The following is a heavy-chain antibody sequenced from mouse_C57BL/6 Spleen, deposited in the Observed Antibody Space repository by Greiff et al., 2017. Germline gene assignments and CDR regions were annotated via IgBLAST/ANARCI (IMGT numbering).Heavy chain of an antibody. D-gene: IGHD1-1*01. CDR2: INPNYGTT. CDR1: GYSFTDYN. CDR3: ASLYGSSSWFAY. Sequence: EVQGVESGPELVKPGASVKISCKASGYSFTDYNMNWVKQSNGKSLEWIGVINPNYGTTSYNQNFKGKATLTVDQSSSTAYMQLNSLTSEDSAVYYCASLYGSSSWFAYWGQGTLVTVSA. J-gene: IGHJ3*01. V-gene: IGHV1-39*01.